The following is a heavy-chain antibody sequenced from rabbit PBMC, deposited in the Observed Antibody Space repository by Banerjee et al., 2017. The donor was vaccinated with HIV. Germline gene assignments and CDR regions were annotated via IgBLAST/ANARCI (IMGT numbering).Heavy chain of an antibody. CDR3: ARDSGSGWYLDRLDL. CDR1: GIDFSSYYR. V-gene: IGHV1S45*01. CDR2: IVSGSSGNT. Sequence: QQQLEESGGGLVKPGGTLTLTCKASGIDFSSYYRMCWVRQAPGRGLELIACIVSGSSGNTVYANWAKDRFAISKASSTTVTLQMTSLTAADTATYFCARDSGSGWYLDRLDLCVPGTLVTVS. J-gene: IGHJ3*01. D-gene: IGHD1-1*01.